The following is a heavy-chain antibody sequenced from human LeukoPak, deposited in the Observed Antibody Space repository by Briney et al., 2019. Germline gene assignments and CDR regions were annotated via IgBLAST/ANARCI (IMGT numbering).Heavy chain of an antibody. CDR3: AREGYCSGGSCSGNAFDI. D-gene: IGHD2-15*01. Sequence: GGSLRLSCAASGFTSGSYAMHWVRQAPGKGLEYVSAISSNGGSTYYANSVKGRFTISRDNTKNTLYLQMGSLRAEDMAVHYCAREGYCSGGSCSGNAFDIWGQGSMVTVSS. CDR1: GFTSGSYA. J-gene: IGHJ3*02. CDR2: ISSNGGST. V-gene: IGHV3-64*01.